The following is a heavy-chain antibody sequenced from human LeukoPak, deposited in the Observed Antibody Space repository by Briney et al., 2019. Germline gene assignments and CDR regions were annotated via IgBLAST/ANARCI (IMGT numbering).Heavy chain of an antibody. Sequence: GGSLRLSCAASGFTFKTYAMTWVRQAPGKGLEWVSGISGSGESTYYADSVKGRFTISRDNSKNTLYLQMNSLRAEDTAVYYCAKDSGYCSSSGCHFDFWGQGTLVSVSS. CDR2: ISGSGEST. V-gene: IGHV3-23*01. CDR1: GFTFKTYA. D-gene: IGHD2-2*03. J-gene: IGHJ4*02. CDR3: AKDSGYCSSSGCHFDF.